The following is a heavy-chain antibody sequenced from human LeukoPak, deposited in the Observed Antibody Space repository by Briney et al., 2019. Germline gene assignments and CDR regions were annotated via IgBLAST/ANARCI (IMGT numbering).Heavy chain of an antibody. J-gene: IGHJ4*02. D-gene: IGHD3-22*01. V-gene: IGHV4-34*01. CDR2: INHSGST. CDR3: ARQYYYDSRTYYFDY. CDR1: GGSLSGYY. Sequence: PSETLSLTCAVYGGSLSGYYWSWIRQPPGEGLEWIGEINHSGSTNYNPSLKSRVTISVDTSKNQFSLKLSSVTAADTAVYYCARQYYYDSRTYYFDYWGQGTLVTVSS.